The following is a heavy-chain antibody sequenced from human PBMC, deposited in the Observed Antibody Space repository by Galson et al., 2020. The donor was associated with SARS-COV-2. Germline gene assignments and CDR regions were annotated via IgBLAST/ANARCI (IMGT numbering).Heavy chain of an antibody. CDR3: ARSHDSSGNAVDI. V-gene: IGHV4-61*02. D-gene: IGHD3-22*01. CDR1: GRSISSGSYY. CDR2: IHSTGST. J-gene: IGHJ3*02. Sequence: SETLSLTCTVSGRSISSGSYYWSWIRQPAGKELEWIGRIHSTGSTNYNPSLKSRVTISVDTSKNQFSLRLSSVTAADTAGYYCARSHDSSGNAVDIWGQGTMVTVSS.